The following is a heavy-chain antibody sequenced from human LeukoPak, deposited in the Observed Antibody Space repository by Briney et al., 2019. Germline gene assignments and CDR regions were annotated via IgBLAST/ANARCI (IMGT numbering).Heavy chain of an antibody. CDR2: MNPNNGNT. Sequence: ASVKVSCKASGYTFTSYDINWVRQATGQGLEWMGWMNPNNGNTDYAQKFQGRVTLTRNTSISTAYMELSSLRSEDTAVYYCARAASIYGLEAVYWGQGTLVTVSS. CDR3: ARAASIYGLEAVY. CDR1: GYTFTSYD. J-gene: IGHJ4*02. D-gene: IGHD3-3*02. V-gene: IGHV1-8*01.